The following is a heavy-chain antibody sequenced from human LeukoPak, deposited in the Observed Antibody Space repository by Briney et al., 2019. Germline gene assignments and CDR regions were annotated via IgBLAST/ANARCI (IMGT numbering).Heavy chain of an antibody. CDR2: INHSGST. CDR3: ARRIAARPVDRKADYYYYMDV. J-gene: IGHJ6*03. D-gene: IGHD6-6*01. V-gene: IGHV4-34*09. Sequence: KPSETLSLTCAVYGGSFSGYYWSWIRQPPGKGLEWIGDINHSGSTNYNPSLKSRVTISVDTSKNQFSLKLSSVTAADTAVYYCARRIAARPVDRKADYYYYMDVWGKGTTVTVSS. CDR1: GGSFSGYY.